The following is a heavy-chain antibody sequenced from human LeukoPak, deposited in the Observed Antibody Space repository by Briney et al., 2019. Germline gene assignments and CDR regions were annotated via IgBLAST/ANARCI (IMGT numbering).Heavy chain of an antibody. CDR2: IYHSGST. V-gene: IGHV4-4*02. D-gene: IGHD3-22*01. CDR3: AKWPYYDSSGYSY. CDR1: GFIVGNSY. Sequence: PGGSLRLSCVASGFIVGNSYMSWVRQAPGKGLEWIGEIYHSGSTNYNPSLKSRVTISVDKSKNQFSLKLSSVTAADTAVYYCAKWPYYDSSGYSYWGQGTLVTVSS. J-gene: IGHJ4*02.